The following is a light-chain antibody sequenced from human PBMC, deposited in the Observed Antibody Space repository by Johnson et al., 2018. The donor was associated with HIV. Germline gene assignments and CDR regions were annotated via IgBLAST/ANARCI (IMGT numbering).Light chain of an antibody. J-gene: IGLJ1*01. V-gene: IGLV1-51*01. Sequence: QAVLTQPPSVSAAPGQKVTISCSGSSSNIGNNYVSWYQQLPGTAPKLLIYDNNKRPSGIPDRFSGSKSGTSATLGITGLQTGGEAAYYCGTWASSLSAGGVFGTGTKVTVL. CDR2: DNN. CDR3: GTWASSLSAGGV. CDR1: SSNIGNNY.